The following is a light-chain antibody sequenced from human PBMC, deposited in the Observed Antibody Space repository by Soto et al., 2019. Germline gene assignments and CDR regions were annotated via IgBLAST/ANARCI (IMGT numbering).Light chain of an antibody. CDR3: QHYNSYPWT. Sequence: DIQMTQSPSTLSASVGDRVTITCRASQSIIIWLAWYQQKPGKAPKLLIYDASSLKSGVPSRFSGSGSGTEFSLSISSLQPDDFATYYCQHYNSYPWTFGQGTKVEI. J-gene: IGKJ1*01. V-gene: IGKV1-5*01. CDR2: DAS. CDR1: QSIIIW.